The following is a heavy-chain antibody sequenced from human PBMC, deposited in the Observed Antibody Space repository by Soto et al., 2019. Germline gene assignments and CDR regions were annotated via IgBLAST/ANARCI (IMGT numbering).Heavy chain of an antibody. J-gene: IGHJ4*02. V-gene: IGHV4-30-4*01. CDR1: GGSISSGDYY. CDR3: ARAPIAAAYFDY. Sequence: SETLSLTCTVSGGSISSGDYYWSWIRQPPGKGLEWIGYIYYSGNTYYNPSLKSRVTISVDTSKNQFSLKLSSVTAADTAVYYCARAPIAAAYFDYWGQGTLVTVSS. D-gene: IGHD6-13*01. CDR2: IYYSGNT.